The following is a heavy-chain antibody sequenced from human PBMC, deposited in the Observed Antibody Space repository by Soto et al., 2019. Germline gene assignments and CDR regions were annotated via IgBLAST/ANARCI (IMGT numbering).Heavy chain of an antibody. D-gene: IGHD3-16*01. CDR3: TREASSWGFAFDL. V-gene: IGHV3-23*01. CDR1: GFTFSHYA. J-gene: IGHJ3*01. Sequence: EVQLLESGGGLVQPGGSLRLSCAASGFTFSHYAMSWVRQAPGKGLQWVSTIFGSGAPTHYADSVKGRCGTSRDNSNNMLVLEMNSLKDEDTAVYYCTREASSWGFAFDLWGQGTRVAVSS. CDR2: IFGSGAPT.